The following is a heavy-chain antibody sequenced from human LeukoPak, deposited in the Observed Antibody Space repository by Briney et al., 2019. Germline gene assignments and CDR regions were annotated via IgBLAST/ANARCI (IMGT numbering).Heavy chain of an antibody. Sequence: ASVKVSCKASGGTFSSYAISWVRQAPGQGLEWMGRIIPILGIANYAQKFQGRVTITADKSTSTAYMELSSLRSEDTAVYYCASRITMVRGVIINDAFDIWGQGTMVTVSS. CDR1: GGTFSSYA. CDR2: IIPILGIA. CDR3: ASRITMVRGVIINDAFDI. V-gene: IGHV1-69*04. D-gene: IGHD3-10*01. J-gene: IGHJ3*02.